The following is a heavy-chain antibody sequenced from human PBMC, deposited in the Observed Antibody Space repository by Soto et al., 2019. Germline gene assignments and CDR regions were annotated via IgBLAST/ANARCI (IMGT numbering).Heavy chain of an antibody. Sequence: GGSLRLSCAASGFTFSSYGMHWVRQAPGKGLEWVAVISYDGSNKYYADSVKGRFTISRDNSKNTLYLQMNSLRAEDTAVYYCAKDLWAAAGFHYWGQGTLVTAPQ. J-gene: IGHJ4*02. CDR2: ISYDGSNK. CDR1: GFTFSSYG. CDR3: AKDLWAAAGFHY. D-gene: IGHD6-13*01. V-gene: IGHV3-30*18.